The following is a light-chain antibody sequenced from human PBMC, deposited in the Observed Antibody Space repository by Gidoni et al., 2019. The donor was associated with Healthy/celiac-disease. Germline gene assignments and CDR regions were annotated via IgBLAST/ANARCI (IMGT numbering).Light chain of an antibody. CDR3: QQYYNTPFT. CDR1: QSVLYSSNHKNY. V-gene: IGKV4-1*01. CDR2: WAS. Sequence: DIVMTQSPDSLAVSLGERATINCKSSQSVLYSSNHKNYLAWYQQKPGRHPNLLLYWASTRGAGVPERFSGRRSETDVTHTISSLQAEDGAVYYCQQYYNTPFTFGPGTKVDIK. J-gene: IGKJ3*01.